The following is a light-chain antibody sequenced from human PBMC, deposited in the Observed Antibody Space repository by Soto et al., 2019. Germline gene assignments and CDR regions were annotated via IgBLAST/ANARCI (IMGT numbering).Light chain of an antibody. V-gene: IGLV2-14*01. Sequence: QSALTQPASVSGSPGQSITISCTGTSSDVGGYNYVSWYQQHPGKAPKLMIYEVSNRPSGVSNRFSGSKSGNTASLTISGLQAEDEADYYCISYTSSSTLVVFGGGTKLPVL. CDR2: EVS. J-gene: IGLJ2*01. CDR1: SSDVGGYNY. CDR3: ISYTSSSTLVV.